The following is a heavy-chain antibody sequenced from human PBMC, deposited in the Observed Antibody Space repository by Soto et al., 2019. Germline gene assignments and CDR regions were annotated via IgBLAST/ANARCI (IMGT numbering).Heavy chain of an antibody. D-gene: IGHD5-18*01. CDR2: ISSAGSYI. CDR3: ARDVETSMDGLNYFDP. V-gene: IGHV3-21*01. Sequence: EVQLVESGGGRVQPGGSLRLSCAASGLTFSSDTMNWIRRAPGKGLEWVSSISSAGSYIYYADSVKGRFTISRDNAKNSLYLQMNSLRAEDTAVYYCARDVETSMDGLNYFDPWGQGTLVTVSS. J-gene: IGHJ5*02. CDR1: GLTFSSDT.